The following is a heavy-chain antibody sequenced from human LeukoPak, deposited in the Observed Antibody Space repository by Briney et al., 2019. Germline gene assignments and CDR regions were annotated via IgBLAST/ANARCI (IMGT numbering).Heavy chain of an antibody. V-gene: IGHV1-46*01. Sequence: ASVKVSCKASGYTFTSYYMHWVRQAPGQGLEWMGIINPSGGSTTYAQKFQGRVTMTRDMSTSTVYMELSSLRSEDTAVYYCARGVFAGRYYYGMDVWGQGTTVTVSS. CDR2: INPSGGST. J-gene: IGHJ6*02. D-gene: IGHD3-10*01. CDR1: GYTFTSYY. CDR3: ARGVFAGRYYYGMDV.